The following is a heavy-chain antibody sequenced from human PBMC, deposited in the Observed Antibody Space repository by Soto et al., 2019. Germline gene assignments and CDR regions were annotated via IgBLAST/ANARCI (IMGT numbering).Heavy chain of an antibody. V-gene: IGHV4-4*07. CDR1: GGSISEKY. CDR3: VASLAASGLNWLDP. J-gene: IGHJ5*02. D-gene: IGHD6-13*01. Sequence: SETLSLTCIVSGGSISEKYWNWVRQPPGKGLEWIGLIFANGHTDYNPSLKSRVTMSVDTSKNQFSLRLTSMTAADTAVYYCVASLAASGLNWLDPWGRGTLVTVSS. CDR2: IFANGHT.